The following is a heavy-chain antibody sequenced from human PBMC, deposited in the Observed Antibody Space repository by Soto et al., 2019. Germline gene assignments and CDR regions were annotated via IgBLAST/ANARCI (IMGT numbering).Heavy chain of an antibody. D-gene: IGHD3-3*01. CDR3: AHRILRTVFGLVTTTAIYFDF. V-gene: IGHV2-5*02. CDR2: FYWDDDK. Sequence: QITLNESGPTVVKPAETLTLTCTFSGFSLTTSGVGVGWIRQSPGKAPEWLALFYWDDDKRYSASLKRRLTITNDTSKHQVVLTMVSVDPADTATYSCAHRILRTVFGLVTTTAIYFDFWGQGTPVVVSS. CDR1: GFSLTTSGVG. J-gene: IGHJ4*02.